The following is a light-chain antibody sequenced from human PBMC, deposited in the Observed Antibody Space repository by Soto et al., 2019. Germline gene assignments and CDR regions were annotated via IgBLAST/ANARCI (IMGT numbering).Light chain of an antibody. CDR2: DNN. CDR3: GTWDSSLSVVV. CDR1: SSNIGTYY. J-gene: IGLJ2*01. Sequence: QSVLTQPPSVSAAPGQKVTISCSGSSSNIGTYYISWYQQLPGTAPNLLIYDNNKRPSGIPDRFSGSKSGTSGTLGITGLQTGVEADYYCGTWDSSLSVVVFGGGTKVTVL. V-gene: IGLV1-51*01.